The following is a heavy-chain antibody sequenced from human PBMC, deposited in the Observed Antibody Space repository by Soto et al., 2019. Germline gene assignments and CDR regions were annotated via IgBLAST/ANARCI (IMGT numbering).Heavy chain of an antibody. J-gene: IGHJ6*02. V-gene: IGHV3-30-3*01. CDR3: ARDGGYCGGDCHTVGGGMDV. CDR2: ISYDGSNK. D-gene: IGHD2-21*02. CDR1: GFTFSSYA. Sequence: PGGSLRLSCAASGFTFSSYAMQWVRQAPGKGLEWVAVISYDGSNKYYADSVKGRFTISRDNSKNTLYLQMNSLRAEDTAVYYCARDGGYCGGDCHTVGGGMDVWGQGTTVTVSS.